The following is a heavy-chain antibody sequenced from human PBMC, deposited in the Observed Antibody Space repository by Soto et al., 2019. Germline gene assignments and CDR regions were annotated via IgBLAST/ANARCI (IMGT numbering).Heavy chain of an antibody. J-gene: IGHJ4*02. CDR2: IISIFGTA. Sequence: SVKVSCKASGGTFSSYAISWVRQAPGQGLEWMGGIISIFGTANYAQKFQGRVTITADESTSTAYMELSSLRSEDTAVYYCARDGEYYYDSSGSYWGQGTLVTVSS. CDR3: ARDGEYYYDSSGSY. D-gene: IGHD3-22*01. CDR1: GGTFSSYA. V-gene: IGHV1-69*13.